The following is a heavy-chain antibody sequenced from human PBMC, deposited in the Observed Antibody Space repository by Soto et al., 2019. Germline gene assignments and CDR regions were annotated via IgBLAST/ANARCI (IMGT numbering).Heavy chain of an antibody. Sequence: QVQLVQSGTEVKKPGSSVKVSCKASGSTFSSYAISWVRQAPGQGLEWMGGIIPIFGTANYAQKFQGRVTITADKATSTAYMELSSLRSEDTAVYYCARDHRSLGAFDIWGQWTMVTVSS. V-gene: IGHV1-69*06. CDR1: GSTFSSYA. CDR2: IIPIFGTA. J-gene: IGHJ3*02. CDR3: ARDHRSLGAFDI. D-gene: IGHD3-16*01.